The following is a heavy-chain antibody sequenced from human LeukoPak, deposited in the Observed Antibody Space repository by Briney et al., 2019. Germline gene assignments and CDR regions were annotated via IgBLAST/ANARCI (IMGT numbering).Heavy chain of an antibody. CDR2: ISAYNGNT. Sequence: GASVKVSCKASGYTFTSYGISWVRQAPGQGLEWMGWISAYNGNTNYAQKLQGRVTMTTDTPTSTAYMELRSLRSDDTAVYYCAREEELVSRGSYDYWGQGTLVTVSS. CDR3: AREEELVSRGSYDY. CDR1: GYTFTSYG. D-gene: IGHD6-13*01. J-gene: IGHJ4*02. V-gene: IGHV1-18*01.